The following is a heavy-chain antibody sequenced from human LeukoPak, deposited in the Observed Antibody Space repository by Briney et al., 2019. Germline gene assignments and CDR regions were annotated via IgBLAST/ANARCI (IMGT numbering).Heavy chain of an antibody. CDR3: AKEGGDGSPFDY. Sequence: GGSLRLSCAASGFIFSNYGMHWVRHSPDKGLEWVTFIRFDGSTQYYADSVKGRFTISRDNSKDTLYPQMSSLRLEDTGVYYCAKEGGDGSPFDYWGQGILVTVSS. V-gene: IGHV3-30*02. CDR2: IRFDGSTQ. CDR1: GFIFSNYG. J-gene: IGHJ4*02. D-gene: IGHD5-24*01.